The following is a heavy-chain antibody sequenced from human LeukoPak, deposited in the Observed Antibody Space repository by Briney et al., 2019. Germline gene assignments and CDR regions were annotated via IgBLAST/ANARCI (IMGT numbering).Heavy chain of an antibody. Sequence: SETLSLTCTVSGGSISSYYWSWIRQPPGKGPEWIGYIYYSGSTNYNPSLKSRVTISVDTSKNQFSLKLSSVTAADTAVYYCARAYSYGYSYFDYWGQGTLVTVSS. CDR1: GGSISSYY. J-gene: IGHJ4*02. CDR3: ARAYSYGYSYFDY. D-gene: IGHD5-18*01. CDR2: IYYSGST. V-gene: IGHV4-59*01.